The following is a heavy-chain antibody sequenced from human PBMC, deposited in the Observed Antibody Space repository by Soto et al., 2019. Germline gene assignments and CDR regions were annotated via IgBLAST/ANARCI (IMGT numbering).Heavy chain of an antibody. Sequence: QVQLQESGPGLVKPSQTLSLTCTVSGGSISSGGYYWSWIRQHPGKGLEWIGYIYYSGSTYYNPSLKSRVTMSVDTSKNQFSLMLSSMTAADTAVYYCARVGCSCGSCHPERYWGQGTLVTVSS. J-gene: IGHJ4*02. CDR2: IYYSGST. D-gene: IGHD2-15*01. V-gene: IGHV4-31*03. CDR1: GGSISSGGYY. CDR3: ARVGCSCGSCHPERY.